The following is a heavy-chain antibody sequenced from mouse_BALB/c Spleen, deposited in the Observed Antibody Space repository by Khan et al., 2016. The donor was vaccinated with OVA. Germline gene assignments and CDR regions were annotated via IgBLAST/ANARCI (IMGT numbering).Heavy chain of an antibody. J-gene: IGHJ3*01. CDR2: INPSSGGT. CDR1: GYTFTSYY. D-gene: IGHD2-2*01. CDR3: SRSGYGSFAY. V-gene: IGHV1S81*02. Sequence: QVRLQQSGAELVKPGASVRLSCKASGYTFTSYYLYWVKQRPGQGLEWIGDINPSSGGTNFTEKFKSKATLTVDKSSSTAYIQLNSLTSEDSAVYYCSRSGYGSFAYWGQGTLVTVSA.